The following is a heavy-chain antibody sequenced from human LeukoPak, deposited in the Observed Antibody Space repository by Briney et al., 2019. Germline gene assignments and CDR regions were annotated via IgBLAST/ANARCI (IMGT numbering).Heavy chain of an antibody. CDR3: AREIVSAVAGNFDY. V-gene: IGHV3-33*01. CDR2: IWYDGSYK. Sequence: PGRSLRLSCAASGFTFSDYGMHWVRQAPGKGLEWVAVIWYDGSYKYYADSVKGRFTISRDNSKNSLSLEMNSLRAEDTAVYYCAREIVSAVAGNFDYWGQGTLVTVSS. D-gene: IGHD6-19*01. J-gene: IGHJ4*02. CDR1: GFTFSDYG.